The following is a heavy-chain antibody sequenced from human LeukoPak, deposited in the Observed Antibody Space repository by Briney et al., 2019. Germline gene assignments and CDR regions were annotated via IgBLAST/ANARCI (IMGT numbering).Heavy chain of an antibody. V-gene: IGHV1-58*01. D-gene: IGHD6-19*01. CDR2: SVVGSGNT. CDR3: AAGVVRSVAGTGGAFDI. Sequence: SVKVSCKASGFTFTSSAVQWVRQARGQRIEWIGWSVVGSGNTNYAQKFQERVTITRDMSTSTAYMELSSLRSEDTAVYYCAAGVVRSVAGTGGAFDIWGQGTMVTVSS. CDR1: GFTFTSSA. J-gene: IGHJ3*02.